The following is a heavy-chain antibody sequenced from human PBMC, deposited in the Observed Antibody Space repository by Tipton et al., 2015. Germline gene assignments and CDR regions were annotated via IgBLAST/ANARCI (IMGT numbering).Heavy chain of an antibody. Sequence: TLSLTCTVSGGSISVSSVYWGWIRQSPGKGLEWIGSYYYTGATYYNPSPKSRVNISADRSKDHFSLRLTSVAAADTAVYYCARLGRWLEVDFWGQGTLVTVSS. V-gene: IGHV4-39*02. D-gene: IGHD5-24*01. CDR1: GGSISVSSVY. CDR2: YYYTGAT. J-gene: IGHJ4*02. CDR3: ARLGRWLEVDF.